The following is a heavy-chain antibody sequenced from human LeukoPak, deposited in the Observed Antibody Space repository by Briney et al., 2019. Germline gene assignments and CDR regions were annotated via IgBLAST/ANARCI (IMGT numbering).Heavy chain of an antibody. CDR3: CGSEGYGSPNNWFDP. V-gene: IGHV1-18*01. Sequence: ASVKVSCKASGYTFTSYGISWVRLAPGHGLEWMGWISAYNGNRKYEKKLQGRVTMTTDTATSTAYMELSSLRADDTAVYYCCGSEGYGSPNNWFDPWGQGTLVTVSS. J-gene: IGHJ5*02. CDR1: GYTFTSYG. CDR2: ISAYNGNR. D-gene: IGHD6-13*01.